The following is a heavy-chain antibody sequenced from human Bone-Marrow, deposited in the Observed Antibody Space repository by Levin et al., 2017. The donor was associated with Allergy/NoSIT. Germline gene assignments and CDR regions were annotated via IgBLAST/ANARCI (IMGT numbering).Heavy chain of an antibody. CDR1: GFTFDDYA. CDR2: ITWNSRRI. V-gene: IGHV3-9*01. CDR3: AKAKWELSSLDSFDV. J-gene: IGHJ3*01. Sequence: SLKISCTTAGFTFDDYALHWVRQAPGKGLEWLAGITWNSRRIDYAESVGGRFTISRDNAKNSLYLQMDSLRSEDTALYFCAKAKWELSSLDSFDVWGQGTMVTVSS. D-gene: IGHD4-23*01.